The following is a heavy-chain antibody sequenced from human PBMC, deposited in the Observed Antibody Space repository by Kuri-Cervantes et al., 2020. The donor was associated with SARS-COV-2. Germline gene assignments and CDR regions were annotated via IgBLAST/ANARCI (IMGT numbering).Heavy chain of an antibody. CDR2: ISASNGNT. J-gene: IGHJ4*02. CDR1: GYTFTGYY. Sequence: ASVKVSCKASGYTFTGYYMHWVRQAPGQGLEWMGWISASNGNTNYAQSLQGRVTITTYSSTSTAYLELRNLRSDDTAVYYCARAGAEVTSHFDYWGQGTLVTVSS. D-gene: IGHD2-21*02. CDR3: ARAGAEVTSHFDY. V-gene: IGHV1-18*04.